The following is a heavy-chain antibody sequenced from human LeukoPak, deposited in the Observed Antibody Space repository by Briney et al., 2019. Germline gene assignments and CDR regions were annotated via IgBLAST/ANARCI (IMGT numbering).Heavy chain of an antibody. CDR3: ARHRLSLRSYGGNSLFWFDP. CDR2: MNHSGST. D-gene: IGHD4-23*01. J-gene: IGHJ5*02. V-gene: IGHV4-34*01. CDR1: GGSFSGYY. Sequence: SETLSLTCAVYGGSFSGYYWSWIRQPPGKGLEWIGEMNHSGSTNYNPSLKSRVTISVDTSKNQFSLRLSSVTAADTAVYYCARHRLSLRSYGGNSLFWFDPWGQGTLVTVSS.